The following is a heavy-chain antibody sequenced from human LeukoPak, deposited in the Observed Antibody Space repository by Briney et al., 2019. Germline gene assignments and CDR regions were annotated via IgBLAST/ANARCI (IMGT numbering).Heavy chain of an antibody. J-gene: IGHJ4*02. CDR2: IRHDGSYK. CDR1: GFTFTSYG. D-gene: IGHD2-15*01. Sequence: GGSLRLSCVVSGFTFTSYGVHWVRQAPGKGLEWVAFIRHDGSYKDYADSVKGRFSISRDNSKNTLYLQMNSLRAEDTAAYYCARSGLNRFDYWGQGTLVTVSS. V-gene: IGHV3-30*02. CDR3: ARSGLNRFDY.